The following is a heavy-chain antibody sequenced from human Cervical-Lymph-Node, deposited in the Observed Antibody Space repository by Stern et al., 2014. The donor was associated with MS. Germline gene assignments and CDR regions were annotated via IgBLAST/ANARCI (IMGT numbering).Heavy chain of an antibody. Sequence: EVQLEESGGGLVQSGGSLRLSCAASGFTVSTSSMTWVRQPPGKGLEWVANIKQDGSGEYYVASVKGRFTISRDNAKNSLSLQMNSLKAEDTAVYYCVRGITLYTWGQGTEVTVSS. CDR1: GFTVSTSS. J-gene: IGHJ4*02. CDR2: IKQDGSGE. V-gene: IGHV3-7*04. CDR3: VRGITLYT. D-gene: IGHD3-10*02.